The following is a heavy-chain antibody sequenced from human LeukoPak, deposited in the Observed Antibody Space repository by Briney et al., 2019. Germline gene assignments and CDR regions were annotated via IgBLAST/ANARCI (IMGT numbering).Heavy chain of an antibody. CDR3: ARYTTVTTLYFDY. J-gene: IGHJ4*02. Sequence: GSLRLSCAASGFTFSSYEMNWVRQPPGKGLEWIGEIYHSGSTNYNPSLKSRVTISVDKSKNQFSLKLSSVTAADTAVYYCARYTTVTTLYFDYWGQGTLVTVSS. CDR1: GFTFSSYEM. D-gene: IGHD4-17*01. V-gene: IGHV4-4*02. CDR2: IYHSGST.